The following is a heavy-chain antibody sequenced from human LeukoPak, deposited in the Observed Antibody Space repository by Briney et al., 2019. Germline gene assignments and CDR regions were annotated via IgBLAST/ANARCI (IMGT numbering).Heavy chain of an antibody. CDR2: IISSSGDI. CDR1: GFSFSTYS. CDR3: TVDTDYFEGLGFPRPALNNY. Sequence: PGGSLRLSCAASGFSFSTYSMNWVRQAPGKGPEWVSSIISSSGDIYYGDSVKGRFTISRDNAKNSLYLQMNSLRVEDTAVYFCTVDTDYFEGLGFPRPALNNYWGQGTLVTVSS. D-gene: IGHD3-22*01. J-gene: IGHJ4*02. V-gene: IGHV3-21*01.